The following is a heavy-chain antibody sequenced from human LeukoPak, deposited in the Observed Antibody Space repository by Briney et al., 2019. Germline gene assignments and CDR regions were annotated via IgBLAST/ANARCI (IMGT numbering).Heavy chain of an antibody. J-gene: IGHJ4*02. V-gene: IGHV4-4*07. CDR1: DGSISSYY. D-gene: IGHD5-24*01. Sequence: SETLSLTCIVSDGSISSYYGDWIRQPAGKGLEWIGRIYSSGSTNYNPSLKTRVTMSVDTTRNQFSLKLTSVTAADTAVYYCARGGRDGYNPAVDYWGQGTLVTVSS. CDR3: ARGGRDGYNPAVDY. CDR2: IYSSGST.